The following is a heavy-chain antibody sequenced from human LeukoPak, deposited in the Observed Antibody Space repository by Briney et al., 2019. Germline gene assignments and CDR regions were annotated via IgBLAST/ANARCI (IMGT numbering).Heavy chain of an antibody. CDR1: GYTFTSYG. J-gene: IGHJ6*02. CDR2: ISAYNGNT. Sequence: ASVKVSCKASGYTFTSYGIRWVRQAPGQGLEWMGWISAYNGNTNYAQKLQGRVTMTTDTSTSTAYMELRSLRSDDTAVYYCARVEYGYCSSTSCSNLYYGMDVWGQGTTVTVSS. D-gene: IGHD2-2*03. CDR3: ARVEYGYCSSTSCSNLYYGMDV. V-gene: IGHV1-18*01.